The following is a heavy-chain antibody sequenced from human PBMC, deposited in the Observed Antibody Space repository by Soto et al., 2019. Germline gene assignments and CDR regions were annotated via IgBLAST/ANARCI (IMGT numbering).Heavy chain of an antibody. J-gene: IGHJ5*02. CDR1: GFTFDNYA. Sequence: EVQLLESGGGLVQPGGSLRLSCAASGFTFDNYAMSWVRQAPGKGLEWVSGIGGSGVTTYYAHSVKGRFTIPRDNSKNTLYLQMNSLRAEDTAVYYCAKDRLSSPCTWFDPWGQGTLVTVSS. CDR2: IGGSGVTT. V-gene: IGHV3-23*01. D-gene: IGHD5-12*01. CDR3: AKDRLSSPCTWFDP.